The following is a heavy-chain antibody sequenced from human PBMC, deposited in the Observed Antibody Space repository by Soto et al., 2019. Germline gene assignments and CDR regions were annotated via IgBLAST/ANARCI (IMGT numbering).Heavy chain of an antibody. Sequence: SETLSLTCAVYGGSFSGYYWSWIRQPPGKGLEWIGEINHSGSTNYNPSLKSRVTISVDTSKNQFSLKLSSVTAADTAVYYCARARKKTVRGVNFPWGQGTLVTVSS. CDR3: ARARKKTVRGVNFP. CDR2: INHSGST. D-gene: IGHD3-10*01. CDR1: GGSFSGYY. V-gene: IGHV4-34*01. J-gene: IGHJ5*02.